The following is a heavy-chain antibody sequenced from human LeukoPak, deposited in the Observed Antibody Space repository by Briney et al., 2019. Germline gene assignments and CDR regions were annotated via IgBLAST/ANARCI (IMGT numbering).Heavy chain of an antibody. CDR2: MNPNSGNT. Sequence: ASVTVSCKASGYTFTSYDINWVRQAPGQGLEWMGWMNPNSGNTGYAQKFQGRVTITRNTSISTAYMELSSLRAEDTAVYYCAKDISGGDCPDYWGQGTLVTVSS. J-gene: IGHJ4*02. D-gene: IGHD2-21*02. CDR1: GYTFTSYD. CDR3: AKDISGGDCPDY. V-gene: IGHV1-8*03.